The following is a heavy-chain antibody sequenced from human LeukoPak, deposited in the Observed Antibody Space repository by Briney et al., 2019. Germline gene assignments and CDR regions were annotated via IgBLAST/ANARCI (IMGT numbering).Heavy chain of an antibody. J-gene: IGHJ4*02. CDR3: ARGPSGYDWGAPAYFLDY. D-gene: IGHD5-12*01. V-gene: IGHV4-59*01. CDR2: IYYSGST. CDR1: GGSISSYY. Sequence: SETLSLTCTVSGGSISSYYWSWIRQPPGKGLEWIGYIYYSGSTNYNPSLKSRVTISVDTSKNQFSLKLGSVTAADTAVYYCARGPSGYDWGAPAYFLDYWGQGTLVTVSS.